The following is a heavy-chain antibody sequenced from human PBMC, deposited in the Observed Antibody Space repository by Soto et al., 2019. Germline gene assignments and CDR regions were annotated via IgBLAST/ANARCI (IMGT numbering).Heavy chain of an antibody. D-gene: IGHD6-13*01. CDR3: ARDETAAGLDY. Sequence: GSLRLSCAASGFTVRSKYMSWVRQAPGKGLEWVSLIQSGGPTYYADSVKGRFTISRDTSENTLYLQMNSLRAEDTAVYYCARDETAAGLDYWGQGTLVTVSS. CDR1: GFTVRSKY. J-gene: IGHJ4*02. CDR2: IQSGGPT. V-gene: IGHV3-66*01.